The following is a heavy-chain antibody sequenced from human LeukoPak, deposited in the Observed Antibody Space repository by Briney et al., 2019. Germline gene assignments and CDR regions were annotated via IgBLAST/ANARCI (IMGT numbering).Heavy chain of an antibody. V-gene: IGHV3-13*01. CDR2: IGTAGDT. CDR3: ARGVQAAAGWEAFDI. J-gene: IGHJ3*02. D-gene: IGHD6-13*01. Sequence: GGSLRLSCAASGFTFSSYDMHWVRQATGKGLEWVSAIGTAGDTYYPGSVKGRFTISRENAKNSLYLQMNSLRAGDTAVYYCARGVQAAAGWEAFDIWGQGTMVTVSS. CDR1: GFTFSSYD.